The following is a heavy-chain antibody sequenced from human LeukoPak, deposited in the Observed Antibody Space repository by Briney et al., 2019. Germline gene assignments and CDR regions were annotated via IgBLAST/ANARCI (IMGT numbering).Heavy chain of an antibody. CDR2: IYHSGST. V-gene: IGHV4-38-2*02. CDR3: ARFLYYYDRERVEAIDY. Sequence: NSSETLSLTCTVSGYSISSGYYWGWIRQPPGKGLEWIGRIYHSGSTYYNPSLKSRVTISVDTSKNQFSLKLSSVTAADTAVYYCARFLYYYDRERVEAIDYWGQGTLVTVSS. CDR1: GYSISSGYY. J-gene: IGHJ4*02. D-gene: IGHD3-22*01.